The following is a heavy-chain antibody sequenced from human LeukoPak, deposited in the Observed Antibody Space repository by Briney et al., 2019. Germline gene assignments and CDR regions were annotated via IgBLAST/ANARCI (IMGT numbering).Heavy chain of an antibody. CDR1: GYTLTELS. CDR2: ISAYNGNT. J-gene: IGHJ4*02. V-gene: IGHV1-18*01. D-gene: IGHD3-10*01. CDR3: ARDHDTMVRGVIDFFDY. Sequence: ASVKVSCKVSGYTLTELSMHWVRQAPGQGLEWMGWISAYNGNTNYAQKLQGRVTMTTDTSTSTAYMELRSLRSDDTAVYYCARDHDTMVRGVIDFFDYWGQGTLVTVSS.